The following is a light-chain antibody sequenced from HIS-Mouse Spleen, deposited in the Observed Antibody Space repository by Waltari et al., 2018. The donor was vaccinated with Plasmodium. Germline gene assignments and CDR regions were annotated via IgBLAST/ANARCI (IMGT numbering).Light chain of an antibody. CDR2: KVS. CDR1: QSLVYSDGNTY. CDR3: MQGTHWPPIFT. V-gene: IGKV2-30*01. Sequence: DVVMTQSPLSLPVTLGQPASISCRSCQSLVYSDGNTYLNLFEQRPGQSPRRLMYKVSNRESGVPDRFSGRGSGTDFTLKISRVEAEDVGVYYCMQGTHWPPIFTFGPGTKVDIK. J-gene: IGKJ3*01.